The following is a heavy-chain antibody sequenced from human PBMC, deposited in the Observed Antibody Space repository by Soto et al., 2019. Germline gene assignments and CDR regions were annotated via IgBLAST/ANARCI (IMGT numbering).Heavy chain of an antibody. D-gene: IGHD5-18*01. V-gene: IGHV4-39*01. J-gene: IGHJ4*02. CDR2: IYYSGST. CDR3: ARRGYSYGNYFDN. CDR1: GGSISSSSYY. Sequence: QLQLQESGPGLVKPSETLSLTCTVSGGSISSSSYYWGWIRQPPGKGLEWIGSIYYSGSTYYNPSLKSRVTISVDTSKNQFSLTLSSVTAADTAVYYCARRGYSYGNYFDNWGQGTLVTVSS.